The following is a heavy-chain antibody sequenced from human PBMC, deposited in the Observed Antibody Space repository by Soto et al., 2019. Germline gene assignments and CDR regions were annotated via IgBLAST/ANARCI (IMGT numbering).Heavy chain of an antibody. CDR3: ARVCYDYVWGSYRPTLYFDY. CDR1: GGSISSGGYY. Sequence: SETLSLTCTVSGGSISSGGYYWSWIRQHPGKGLEWIGYIYYSGSTYYNPSLKSRVTISVDTSKNQFSLKLSSVTAADTAVYYCARVCYDYVWGSYRPTLYFDYWGQGTLVTVSS. J-gene: IGHJ4*02. CDR2: IYYSGST. D-gene: IGHD3-16*02. V-gene: IGHV4-31*03.